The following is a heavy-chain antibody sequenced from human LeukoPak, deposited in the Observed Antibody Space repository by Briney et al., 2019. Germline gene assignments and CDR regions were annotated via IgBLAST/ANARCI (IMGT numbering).Heavy chain of an antibody. CDR2: IWANGVNK. CDR3: ARERAAALDY. V-gene: IGHV3-33*01. Sequence: GGSLRLSCAASGFTFTTYGMHWVRQAPGKGLEWVAVIWANGVNKYYADSVRGRFTISRDNSKNTLYLEINSLRAEDTAVYYCARERAAALDYWGQGTLVTVSS. D-gene: IGHD6-13*01. J-gene: IGHJ4*02. CDR1: GFTFTTYG.